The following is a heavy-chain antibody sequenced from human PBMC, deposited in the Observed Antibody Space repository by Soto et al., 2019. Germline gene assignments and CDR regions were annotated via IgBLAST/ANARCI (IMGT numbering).Heavy chain of an antibody. Sequence: PSETLSLTCPFSGGSISSYYWIWIRQPPGKGLEWIGYIYYSGSTNYNPSLKSRVTISVDTSKNQFSLKLSSVTAADTAVYYCARLFPYRYSGFQHWGQGTLVTVSS. CDR1: GGSISSYY. V-gene: IGHV4-59*08. D-gene: IGHD2-15*01. CDR2: IYYSGST. CDR3: ARLFPYRYSGFQH. J-gene: IGHJ1*01.